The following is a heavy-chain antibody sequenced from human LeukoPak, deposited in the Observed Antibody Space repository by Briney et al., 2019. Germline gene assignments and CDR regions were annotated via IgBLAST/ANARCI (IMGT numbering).Heavy chain of an antibody. V-gene: IGHV5-51*01. Sequence: GESLKISCKGSGYRFTSYWIGWVRPMPGKGLEWMGIIYPGDSDTRYSPSFQGQVTISADKSISTAYLQWSSLKASDTAMYYCARHVGPDYYDSSGYLDYWGQGTLVTVSS. J-gene: IGHJ4*02. CDR1: GYRFTSYW. CDR3: ARHVGPDYYDSSGYLDY. D-gene: IGHD3-22*01. CDR2: IYPGDSDT.